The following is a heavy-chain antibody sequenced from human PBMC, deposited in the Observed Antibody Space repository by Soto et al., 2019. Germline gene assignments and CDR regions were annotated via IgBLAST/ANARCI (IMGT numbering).Heavy chain of an antibody. Sequence: SVKVSCKASGGTFSSYAISWVRQAPGQGLEWMGGIIPIFGTANYAQKFQGRVTITADESTSTAYMELSSLRSEDTAVYYCARDRGIAAPLRGYYYGMDVWGQGTTDTVSS. CDR3: ARDRGIAAPLRGYYYGMDV. J-gene: IGHJ6*02. CDR2: IIPIFGTA. V-gene: IGHV1-69*13. D-gene: IGHD6-13*01. CDR1: GGTFSSYA.